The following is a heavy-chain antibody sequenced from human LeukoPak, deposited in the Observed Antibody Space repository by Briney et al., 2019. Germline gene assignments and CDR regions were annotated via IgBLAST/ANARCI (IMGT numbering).Heavy chain of an antibody. CDR1: GGSISSYY. CDR3: ARLIFPLGYCTTTSCYRGARFDY. V-gene: IGHV4-59*08. Sequence: SETLSLTCTVSGGSISSYYWSWIRQSPGKGLEWIGYIYYGGSANYNPSLKSRVTILIDTSRNQFSLKLNSVTAADTAVYYCARLIFPLGYCTTTSCYRGARFDYWGQGTLVTVSS. J-gene: IGHJ4*02. D-gene: IGHD2-2*01. CDR2: IYYGGSA.